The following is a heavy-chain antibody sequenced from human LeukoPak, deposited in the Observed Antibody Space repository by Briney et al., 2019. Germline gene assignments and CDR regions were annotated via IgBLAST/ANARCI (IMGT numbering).Heavy chain of an antibody. CDR2: IYSGGTT. V-gene: IGHV3-53*01. CDR3: AFSYYDILTGYSAFDY. D-gene: IGHD3-9*01. CDR1: GFNVSANY. Sequence: GGSLRLSCAASGFNVSANYMSWVRQAPGKGLEWVSVIYSGGTTYYADSVKGRFTISRHNSKNTLYLQMNNLRAEDTAIYYCAFSYYDILTGYSAFDYWGQGTLATVSS. J-gene: IGHJ4*02.